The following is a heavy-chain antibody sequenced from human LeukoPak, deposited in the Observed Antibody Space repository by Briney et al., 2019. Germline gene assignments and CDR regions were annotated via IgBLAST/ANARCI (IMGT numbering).Heavy chain of an antibody. V-gene: IGHV1-2*02. CDR2: INPNSGGT. Sequence: GASVKVSCKASGYTFTGYYMHWVRQAPGQGLEWMGWINPNSGGTNYAQKFQGRVTMTRDTSISTAYMELSRLRSDDTAVYYCARAGYNVKVVPAAMDYWGQGTLVTVSS. CDR1: GYTFTGYY. D-gene: IGHD2-2*01. J-gene: IGHJ4*02. CDR3: ARAGYNVKVVPAAMDY.